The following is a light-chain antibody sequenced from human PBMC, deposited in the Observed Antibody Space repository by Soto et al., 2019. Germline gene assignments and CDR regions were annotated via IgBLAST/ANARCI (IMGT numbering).Light chain of an antibody. CDR1: QVISNY. CDR2: DIS. V-gene: IGKV1-33*01. J-gene: IGKJ2*01. CDR3: QQYETLPYT. Sequence: DIQMTQSASSLSASVGDRVTITCQASQVISNYLNWYQQKPGKAPKLLIYDISTLEIGVPSRFSGSGSGTDFTFTITGLQPEDIATYYCQQYETLPYTFGQGTKLEI.